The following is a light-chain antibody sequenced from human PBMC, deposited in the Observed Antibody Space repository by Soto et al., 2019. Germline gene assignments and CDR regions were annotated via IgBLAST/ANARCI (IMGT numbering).Light chain of an antibody. CDR1: QSVGSD. J-gene: IGKJ1*01. V-gene: IGKV3-15*01. CDR2: GAS. Sequence: EIVMTQSPATLSVSPGERATLSCRASQSVGSDLAWYQQKPGQAPGLLIYGASTRATGIPARFSGSGSGTEFTLTISSLQSEDFAVYYCQQYNNWPWTFGQGTKVDIK. CDR3: QQYNNWPWT.